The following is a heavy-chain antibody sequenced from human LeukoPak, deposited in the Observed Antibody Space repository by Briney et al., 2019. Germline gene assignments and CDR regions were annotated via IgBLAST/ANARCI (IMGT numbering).Heavy chain of an antibody. CDR1: GFTFSSYG. CDR2: ISYDGSNK. CDR3: PKVASSGKGGMDV. Sequence: GGSLRLSCAASGFTFSSYGMHWVRQAPGKGLEWVAVISYDGSNKYYADSVKGRFTISRDNSKNTLYLQMNSLRAEETAVSYCPKVASSGKGGMDVWGPGTTVTASS. D-gene: IGHD6-19*01. V-gene: IGHV3-30*18. J-gene: IGHJ6*02.